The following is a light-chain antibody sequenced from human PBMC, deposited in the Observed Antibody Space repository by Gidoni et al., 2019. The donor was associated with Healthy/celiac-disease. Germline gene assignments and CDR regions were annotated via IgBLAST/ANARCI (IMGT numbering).Light chain of an antibody. J-gene: IGKJ1*01. CDR2: WAS. Sequence: LGERATINCKSSQSVLYSSNNKNYLAWYQQKPGQPPKLLIYWASTRESGVPDRFSGSGSGTDFTLTISSLQAEDVAVYYCQQYYSTWTFGQGTKVEIK. CDR3: QQYYSTWT. CDR1: QSVLYSSNNKNY. V-gene: IGKV4-1*01.